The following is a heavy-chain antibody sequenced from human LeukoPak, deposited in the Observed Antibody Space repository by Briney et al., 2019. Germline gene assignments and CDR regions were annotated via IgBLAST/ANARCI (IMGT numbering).Heavy chain of an antibody. D-gene: IGHD3-16*01. CDR2: IHYSGRA. CDR3: VRFGVNYDMDV. V-gene: IGHV4-59*01. CDR1: GGSISGYY. J-gene: IGHJ6*02. Sequence: SETLSLTCSVSGGSISGYYWTWVRQPPGKGLEWIGQIHYSGRADYNPSLKSRITMSVDTSRNQISLKPSSVTAADTAIYYCVRFGVNYDMDVWGQGTTVTVFS.